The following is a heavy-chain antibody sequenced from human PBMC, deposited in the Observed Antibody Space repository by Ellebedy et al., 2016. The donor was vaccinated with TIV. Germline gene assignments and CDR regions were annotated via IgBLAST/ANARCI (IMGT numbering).Heavy chain of an antibody. J-gene: IGHJ6*02. CDR1: GFTFSGSA. Sequence: GGSLRLXCAASGFTFSGSAMHWVRQASGKGLEWVGRIRSKANSYATAYAASVKGRFTISRDDSKNTAYLQMNSLKTEDTAVYYCTRGVEYDILTGYYYGMDVWGQGTTVTVSS. D-gene: IGHD3-9*01. V-gene: IGHV3-73*01. CDR3: TRGVEYDILTGYYYGMDV. CDR2: IRSKANSYAT.